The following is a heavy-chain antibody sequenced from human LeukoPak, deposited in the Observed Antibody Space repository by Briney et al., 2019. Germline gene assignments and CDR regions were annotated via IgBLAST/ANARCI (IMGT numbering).Heavy chain of an antibody. Sequence: GGSLRLSRAASGFAFSTYTMSWVRQAPGKGLEWVSSIPSSSASMYYADSVRGRFTISRDNAKNSLYLQMNSLKAEDTAVYSCVRVEDGGAAGNRMDYWGQGTLVTVSS. J-gene: IGHJ4*02. CDR2: IPSSSASM. D-gene: IGHD3-16*01. CDR1: GFAFSTYT. V-gene: IGHV3-21*01. CDR3: VRVEDGGAAGNRMDY.